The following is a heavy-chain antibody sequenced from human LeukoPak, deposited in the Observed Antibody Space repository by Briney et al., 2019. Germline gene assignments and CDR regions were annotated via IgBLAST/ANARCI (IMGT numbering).Heavy chain of an antibody. J-gene: IGHJ4*02. Sequence: ASVKVSCKASGYTFTSYGIRWVRQAPGQGLEWMGLINSYNGNTHYAQKLQGRVTMTTDTDTSTADLGLRSLRSDDVAVRYCSSMVGTGRGYYFGYWGQGTLVTVSS. CDR2: INSYNGNT. CDR1: GYTFTSYG. V-gene: IGHV1-18*03. CDR3: SSMVGTGRGYYFGY. D-gene: IGHD4/OR15-4a*01.